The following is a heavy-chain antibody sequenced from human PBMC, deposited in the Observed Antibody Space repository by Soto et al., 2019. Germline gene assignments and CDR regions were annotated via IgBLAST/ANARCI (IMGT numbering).Heavy chain of an antibody. Sequence: SETLSLTCAVSGVSISSGNWWTWVRQSPQRGLEYIGEIFHDGTANYYPSFERRVAISVDTFKNQFSLKLTSVTAADTAIYFCARLVYDSRLNYMDFDFWGQGTLVTVSS. CDR1: GVSISSGNW. V-gene: IGHV4-4*02. CDR3: ARLVYDSRLNYMDFDF. D-gene: IGHD3-10*01. CDR2: IFHDGTA. J-gene: IGHJ4*02.